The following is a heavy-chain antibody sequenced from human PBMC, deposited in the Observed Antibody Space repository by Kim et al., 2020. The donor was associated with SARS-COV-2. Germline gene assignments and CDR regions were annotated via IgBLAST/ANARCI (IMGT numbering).Heavy chain of an antibody. CDR3: ARRFERGYSYGFYGMDV. Sequence: ASVKVSCKASGYTFTSYDINWVRQATGQGLEWMGWMNPNSGNTGYAQKFQGRVTITRNTSISTAYMELSSLRSEDTAVYYCARRFERGYSYGFYGMDVWGQGTTVTVSS. V-gene: IGHV1-8*01. D-gene: IGHD5-18*01. J-gene: IGHJ6*02. CDR2: MNPNSGNT. CDR1: GYTFTSYD.